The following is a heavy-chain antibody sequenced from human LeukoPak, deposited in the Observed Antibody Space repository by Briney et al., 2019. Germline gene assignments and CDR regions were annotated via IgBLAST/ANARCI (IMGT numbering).Heavy chain of an antibody. V-gene: IGHV3-74*01. Sequence: PGGSLRLSCAASGFTLSSYYIHWVRQAPGKGRGWVSCINGDGSSTRYADSVKGRFTISRDNAKNTVYLQMNSLRVEDTAVYSCARGPYCSGINCYNGMDVWGKGTTVTVSS. D-gene: IGHD2-15*01. CDR3: ARGPYCSGINCYNGMDV. CDR1: GFTLSSYY. CDR2: INGDGSST. J-gene: IGHJ6*04.